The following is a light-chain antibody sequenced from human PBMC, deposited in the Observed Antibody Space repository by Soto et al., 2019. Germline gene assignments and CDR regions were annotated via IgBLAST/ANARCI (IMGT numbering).Light chain of an antibody. CDR1: QSISTY. V-gene: IGKV1-39*01. Sequence: DRQMTQSPSSLSASVGDRVTITCRASQSISTYLNWYQQKPGKAPKLLIYAASSLQSGVPSRFSGRRSGTDFTLTIISLQPEEFASYYCQQSYSTPHSFGRGTKLEIK. J-gene: IGKJ2*01. CDR3: QQSYSTPHS. CDR2: AAS.